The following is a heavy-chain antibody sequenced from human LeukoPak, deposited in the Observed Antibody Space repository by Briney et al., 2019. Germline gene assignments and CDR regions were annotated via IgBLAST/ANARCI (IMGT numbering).Heavy chain of an antibody. D-gene: IGHD6-13*01. CDR1: GFTFDNFA. CDR3: AKDAVGAAAGYYIDN. Sequence: GGSLRLSCAASGFTFDNFAMHWVRQPPGKGLEWVSLISADGDNTKNADSVKGRFTISRDNSKNSLDLQMSSLRSEDTAVYYCAKDAVGAAAGYYIDNWGQGALVTVS. CDR2: ISADGDNT. V-gene: IGHV3-43*02. J-gene: IGHJ4*02.